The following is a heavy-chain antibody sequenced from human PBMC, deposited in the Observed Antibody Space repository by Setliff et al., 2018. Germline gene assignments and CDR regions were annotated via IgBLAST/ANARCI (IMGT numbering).Heavy chain of an antibody. Sequence: SETLSLTCGVSGASISDSYWSWIRQPPGKGLGWIGHILTTGSTNYNPSLKSRIAISADTSRDRFSLRLTSVTAADTAIYYCARFCGTSNCQRAPLFDYWGQGILVTVSS. D-gene: IGHD1-1*01. CDR3: ARFCGTSNCQRAPLFDY. CDR2: ILTTGST. J-gene: IGHJ4*02. CDR1: GASISDSY. V-gene: IGHV4-4*08.